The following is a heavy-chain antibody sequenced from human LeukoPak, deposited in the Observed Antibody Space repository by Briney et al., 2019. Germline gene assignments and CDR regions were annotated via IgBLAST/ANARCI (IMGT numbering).Heavy chain of an antibody. V-gene: IGHV4-38-2*02. CDR3: ASDHSSGLVEAVGEY. CDR2: IYHSGST. D-gene: IGHD6-19*01. Sequence: PSETLSLTCTVSGDSISSGDYYWSWIRQSPGKGLEWIGSIYHSGSTYYNPSLKSRVTISVDTSKNQFSLKLSSVTAADTAVYYCASDHSSGLVEAVGEYWGQGTLVTVSS. J-gene: IGHJ4*02. CDR1: GDSISSGDYY.